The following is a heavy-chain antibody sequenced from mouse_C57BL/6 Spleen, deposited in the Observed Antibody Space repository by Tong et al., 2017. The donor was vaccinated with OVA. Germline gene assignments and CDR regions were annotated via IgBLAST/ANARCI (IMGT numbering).Heavy chain of an antibody. D-gene: IGHD1-1*01. J-gene: IGHJ1*03. CDR1: GFTFSDYG. CDR3: ARVTYGSSFNWYFDV. V-gene: IGHV5-17*01. CDR2: ISSGSSTI. Sequence: EVQLQESGGGLVKPGGSLKLSCAASGFTFSDYGMHWVRQAPEKGLEWVAYISSGSSTIYYADTVKGRFTISRDNAKNTLFLQMTSLRSEDTAMYYCARVTYGSSFNWYFDVWGTGTTVTVSS.